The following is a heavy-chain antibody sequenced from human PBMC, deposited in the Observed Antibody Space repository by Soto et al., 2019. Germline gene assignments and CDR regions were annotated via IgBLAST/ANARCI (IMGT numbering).Heavy chain of an antibody. D-gene: IGHD1-1*01. CDR1: GYSFSNYS. CDR2: INPNGGST. Sequence: VQLVQSGAEVKKPGASVQVSCKTSGYSFSNYSMHWVRQVPGQGLEWMGKINPNGGSTSLAQKFKDAVTLTRDTSPNTVYMELSSLTSEDTAVYYCARDGVQLWPRYDFDYWGQGTLVTVSS. CDR3: ARDGVQLWPRYDFDY. V-gene: IGHV1-46*01. J-gene: IGHJ4*02.